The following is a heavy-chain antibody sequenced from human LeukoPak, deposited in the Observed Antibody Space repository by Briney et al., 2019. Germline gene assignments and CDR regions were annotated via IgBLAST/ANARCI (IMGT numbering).Heavy chain of an antibody. D-gene: IGHD6-19*01. CDR1: GFTFSDYS. CDR2: ISFSVNTK. J-gene: IGHJ4*02. Sequence: GGSLRLSRAASGFTFSDYSMNWVRQAPGKGLEWVSYISFSVNTKYYGDSVKGRFTISRDNAKNSLYLHMDSLRAEDTAVYYCARGAYSSGWAYFDHWGQGTLVTVSS. V-gene: IGHV3-48*04. CDR3: ARGAYSSGWAYFDH.